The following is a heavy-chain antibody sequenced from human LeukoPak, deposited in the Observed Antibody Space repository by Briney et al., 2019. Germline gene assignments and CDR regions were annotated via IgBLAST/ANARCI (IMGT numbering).Heavy chain of an antibody. J-gene: IGHJ5*02. D-gene: IGHD5-12*01. CDR3: ARDLGYSGFDWAP. CDR1: GGSISSSNW. V-gene: IGHV4-4*02. Sequence: SETLSLTCTVSGGSISSSNWWSWVRQPPGKGLEWIGYIYHSGSTYYNPSLKSRVTISVDRSKNQFSLKLSSVTAADAAVYYCARDLGYSGFDWAPWGQGTLVTVSS. CDR2: IYHSGST.